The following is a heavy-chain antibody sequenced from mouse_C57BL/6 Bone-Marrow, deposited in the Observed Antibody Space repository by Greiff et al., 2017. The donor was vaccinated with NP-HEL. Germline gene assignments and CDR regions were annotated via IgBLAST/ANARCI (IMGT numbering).Heavy chain of an antibody. CDR3: ARDSPNYYGSSFYYFDY. D-gene: IGHD1-1*01. Sequence: EVQLQQSGPELVKPGASVKISCKASGYTFTDYYMNWVKQSHGKSLEWIGDINPNNGGTSYNQKFKGKATLTVDKSSSTAYMELRSLTSEDSAVYYCARDSPNYYGSSFYYFDYWGQGTTLTVSS. CDR2: INPNNGGT. CDR1: GYTFTDYY. J-gene: IGHJ2*01. V-gene: IGHV1-26*01.